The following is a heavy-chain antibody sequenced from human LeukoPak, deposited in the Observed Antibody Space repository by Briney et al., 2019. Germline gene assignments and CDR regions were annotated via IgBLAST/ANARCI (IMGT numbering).Heavy chain of an antibody. D-gene: IGHD3-10*01. CDR3: ARGRSGSHHFDS. V-gene: IGHV3-30*04. CDR1: GFTFSNYA. Sequence: PGGSLRPSCAASGFTFSNYAMHWVRQAPGKGLEWVAIISYDGSNKYYADSVKGRFTISRDNSKNTLYLQMNSLRADDTAVYYCARGRSGSHHFDSWGQGTLVTVPS. J-gene: IGHJ4*02. CDR2: ISYDGSNK.